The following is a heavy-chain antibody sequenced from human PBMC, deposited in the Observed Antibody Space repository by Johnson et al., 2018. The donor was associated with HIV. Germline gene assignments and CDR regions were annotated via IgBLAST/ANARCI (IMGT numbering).Heavy chain of an antibody. CDR3: VRRFYDSSAFDI. Sequence: VQLVESGGGVVQPGGSLRLSRAASGFTFSSYWMHWVRQAPGKGLVWVSRITSDGSSTSYADSVKGRFTISRDNSKNTLFLQMNSLRAEDTAVYYCVRRFYDSSAFDIWGQGTLVTVSS. CDR1: GFTFSSYW. D-gene: IGHD3-22*01. V-gene: IGHV3-74*02. CDR2: ITSDGSST. J-gene: IGHJ3*02.